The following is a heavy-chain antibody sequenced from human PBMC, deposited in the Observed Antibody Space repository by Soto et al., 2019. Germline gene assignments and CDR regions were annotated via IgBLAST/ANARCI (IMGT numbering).Heavy chain of an antibody. J-gene: IGHJ4*02. CDR3: AGVLGMAKGDY. Sequence: ASVKVSCKASGYTFTSYAIHWVRQAPGQRLEWMGWINAGNGNTKYSQKFQGRVTITSDTSASTAYMELSSLRSQDTAVYYCAGVLGMAKGDYWGQGTLVTVSS. D-gene: IGHD3-3*01. CDR2: INAGNGNT. V-gene: IGHV1-3*01. CDR1: GYTFTSYA.